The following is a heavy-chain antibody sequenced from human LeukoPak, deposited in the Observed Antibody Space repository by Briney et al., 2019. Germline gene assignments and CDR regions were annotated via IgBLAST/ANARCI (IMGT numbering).Heavy chain of an antibody. J-gene: IGHJ1*01. CDR1: GYTFTCYY. D-gene: IGHD3-22*01. V-gene: IGHV1-2*02. CDR2: INPNSGGT. CDR3: ARSFDSSGYLSFQH. Sequence: ASVKVSCKASGYTFTCYYMHWVRQAPGQGLEWMGWINPNSGGTNYAQKFQGRVTMTRDTSISTAYMELSRLRSDDTAVYYCARSFDSSGYLSFQHWGQGTLVTVSS.